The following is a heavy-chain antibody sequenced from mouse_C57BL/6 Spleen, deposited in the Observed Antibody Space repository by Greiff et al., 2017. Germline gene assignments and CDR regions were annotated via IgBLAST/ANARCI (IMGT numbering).Heavy chain of an antibody. D-gene: IGHD1-1*01. CDR3: ARWTTVVATVDC. CDR1: GYAFSSYW. J-gene: IGHJ2*01. Sequence: QVQLQQSGAELVKPGASVKISCKASGYAFSSYWMNWVKQRPGKGLEWIGQIYPGDGDTNYNGKFKGKATLTADKSSSTAYMQISSLTSEDSAVYFCARWTTVVATVDCWGQGTTLTVSS. CDR2: IYPGDGDT. V-gene: IGHV1-80*01.